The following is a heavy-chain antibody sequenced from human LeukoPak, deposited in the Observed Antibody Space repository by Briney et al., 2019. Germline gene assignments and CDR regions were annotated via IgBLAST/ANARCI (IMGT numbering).Heavy chain of an antibody. CDR2: MFGNGGT. CDR3: ARQTAKKWDLPGSFDS. J-gene: IGHJ4*02. Sequence: PSETLSLTCSVSGGSMRSDYWSWIRQSPGKGLEWIGRMFGNGGTNYSPSFQRRAIMSVDTSTRRLSLRLNSVTAADTAVYYCARQTAKKWDLPGSFDSWGQGILVTVSS. D-gene: IGHD1-26*01. CDR1: GGSMRSDY. V-gene: IGHV4-59*08.